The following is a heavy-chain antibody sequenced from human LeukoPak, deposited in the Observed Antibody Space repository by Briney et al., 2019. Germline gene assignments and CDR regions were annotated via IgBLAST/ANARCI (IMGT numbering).Heavy chain of an antibody. CDR3: ARYSVNQYYFDY. J-gene: IGHJ4*02. CDR2: INHSGST. Sequence: PSETLSLTCAVYGGSFSGYYWSWIRQPPGKGREWIGEINHSGSTNYNPSLKSRVTISVDTSKNQFSLKLSSVTAADTAVYYCARYSVNQYYFDYWGQGALVTVSS. D-gene: IGHD1-14*01. CDR1: GGSFSGYY. V-gene: IGHV4-34*01.